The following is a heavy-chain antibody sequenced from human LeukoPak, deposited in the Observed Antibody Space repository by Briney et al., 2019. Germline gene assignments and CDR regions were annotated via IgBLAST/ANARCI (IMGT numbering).Heavy chain of an antibody. Sequence: SQTLSLTCTVSGGSISSGDYYWSWIRQPPGTGLEWVGYIYYSGSTYYNPSLKSRVTISVDTSKNQFSLKLSSVTAADTAVYYCARLRLRYFDWTNRNDYWGQGTLVTVSS. CDR3: ARLRLRYFDWTNRNDY. CDR2: IYYSGST. V-gene: IGHV4-30-4*08. J-gene: IGHJ4*02. CDR1: GGSISSGDYY. D-gene: IGHD3-9*01.